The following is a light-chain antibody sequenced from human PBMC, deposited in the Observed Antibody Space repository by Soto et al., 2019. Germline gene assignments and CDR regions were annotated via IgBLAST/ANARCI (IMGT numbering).Light chain of an antibody. V-gene: IGKV3-20*01. CDR2: GAS. Sequence: EIVMTQSPATLSLSPVYRATISCRASQSVSNNYLAWYQQQPGQAPRLLIYGASNRATGIPDRFSGSGSGTYFTLTISRLEPEFFAVYYCQQYGSSITFGQGTQLEIK. CDR1: QSVSNNY. CDR3: QQYGSSIT. J-gene: IGKJ5*01.